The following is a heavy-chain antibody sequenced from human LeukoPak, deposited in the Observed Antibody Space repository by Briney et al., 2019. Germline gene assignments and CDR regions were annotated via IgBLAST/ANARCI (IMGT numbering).Heavy chain of an antibody. V-gene: IGHV4-34*01. Sequence: SETLSLTCAVYGGSFSGYYWSWIRQPPGKGLEWIGEINHSGSTNYNPSLKSRVTISVDTSKNQFSLKLSSVTAADTAVYYCARLPRIWGQGTLVTVSS. J-gene: IGHJ4*02. CDR2: INHSGST. CDR3: ARLPRI. CDR1: GGSFSGYY.